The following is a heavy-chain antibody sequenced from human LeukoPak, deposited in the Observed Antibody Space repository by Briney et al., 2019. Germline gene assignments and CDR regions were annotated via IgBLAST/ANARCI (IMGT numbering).Heavy chain of an antibody. CDR1: GYTFSMSG. V-gene: IGHV3-48*02. CDR2: ITSSGSPI. J-gene: IGHJ4*02. Sequence: GGSLRLSCAASGYTFSMSGMHWFRQAPGKGLEWVSYITSSGSPIYYADSVRGRFTITRDNAKNSVFLQMNSPRDDDTAVYYCARSLNGGTYYWGQGTLVTVSS. D-gene: IGHD2-15*01. CDR3: ARSLNGGTYY.